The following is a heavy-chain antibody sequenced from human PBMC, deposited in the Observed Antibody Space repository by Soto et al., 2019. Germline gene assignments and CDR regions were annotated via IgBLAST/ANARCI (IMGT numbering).Heavy chain of an antibody. J-gene: IGHJ6*02. CDR1: GYTFTSYD. CDR2: MNPNSGNT. CDR3: ALDPVTTYGMDV. Sequence: QVQLVQSGAEVKKTGASVKVSCKASGYTFTSYDINWVRQATGQGLEWMGWMNPNSGNTGYAQKFQGRVTMTRNTSISTAYMELSSLRSEDSAVYYCALDPVTTYGMDVWGQGTTVTVSS. V-gene: IGHV1-8*01. D-gene: IGHD4-17*01.